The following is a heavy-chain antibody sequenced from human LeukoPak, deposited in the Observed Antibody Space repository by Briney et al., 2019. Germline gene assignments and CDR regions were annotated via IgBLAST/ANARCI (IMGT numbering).Heavy chain of an antibody. J-gene: IGHJ4*02. CDR3: ARQRAAGTRTRVTARSRGYFDY. D-gene: IGHD2-21*02. V-gene: IGHV5-51*01. CDR2: IYPGDSGT. CDR1: GYSFTNYW. Sequence: GESLLISCKGSGYSFTNYWIGWVLQLPAKGLEWRGGIYPGDSGTNYSPSIEGQVTISADRSISTAYLQWRSLKASDTPMYYCARQRAAGTRTRVTARSRGYFDYWGQGTLVTVPS.